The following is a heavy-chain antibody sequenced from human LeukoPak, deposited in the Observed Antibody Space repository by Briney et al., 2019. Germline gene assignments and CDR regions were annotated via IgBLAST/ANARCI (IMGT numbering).Heavy chain of an antibody. CDR2: IYYSGST. CDR3: ARIAVSSGWGYFDY. V-gene: IGHV4-59*01. J-gene: IGHJ4*02. D-gene: IGHD6-19*01. Sequence: PSETLSLTCTVSGGSISGYYWSWIRQPPGKGLEWIGYIYYSGSTNYNPSLKSRVTISLDTSKNQFSLKLSSVTAADTAVYYCARIAVSSGWGYFDYWGQGTLVTASS. CDR1: GGSISGYY.